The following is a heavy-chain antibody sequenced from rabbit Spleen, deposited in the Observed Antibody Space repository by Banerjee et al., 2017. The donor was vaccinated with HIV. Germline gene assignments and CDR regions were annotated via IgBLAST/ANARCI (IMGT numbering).Heavy chain of an antibody. CDR3: ARDTASSFSSYGMDL. CDR2: AYAGSSGST. V-gene: IGHV1S45*01. D-gene: IGHD8-1*01. CDR1: GFSFNSGYD. J-gene: IGHJ6*01. Sequence: QEQLEESGGDLVKPGASLTLTCKASGFSFNSGYDMCWVRQAPGKGLEWVACAYAGSSGSTYSATWAKGRFTISKTSSTTVTLQMTSLTAADTATYFCARDTASSFSSYGMDLWGPGTLVTVS.